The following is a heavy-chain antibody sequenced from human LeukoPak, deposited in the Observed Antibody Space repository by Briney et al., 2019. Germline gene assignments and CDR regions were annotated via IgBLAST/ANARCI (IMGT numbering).Heavy chain of an antibody. D-gene: IGHD6-25*01. CDR1: GYSISSGYY. Sequence: SETLSLTCTVSGYSISSGYYWGWIRQPPGKGLEWIGSIYHSGSTYYNPSLKSRVAISVDKSKNQFSLKLSSVTAADTAVYYCARASGWYFGTWGQGTLVTVSS. CDR3: ARASGWYFGT. J-gene: IGHJ4*02. CDR2: IYHSGST. V-gene: IGHV4-38-2*02.